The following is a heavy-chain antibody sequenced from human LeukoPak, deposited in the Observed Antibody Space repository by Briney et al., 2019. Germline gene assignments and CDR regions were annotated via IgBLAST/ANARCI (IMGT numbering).Heavy chain of an antibody. CDR2: INHTGRT. Sequence: PSETLSLTCAVYGGSFSGYYYNWIRQSPGKGLEWIAEINHTGRTNYNPSLKSRVTISIDMSKDQFSLELNSMTAADTAVYFCARGGYNIDWMKHATDYWGQGTLVTVSS. J-gene: IGHJ4*02. V-gene: IGHV4-34*01. CDR3: ARGGYNIDWMKHATDY. CDR1: GGSFSGYY. D-gene: IGHD3-9*01.